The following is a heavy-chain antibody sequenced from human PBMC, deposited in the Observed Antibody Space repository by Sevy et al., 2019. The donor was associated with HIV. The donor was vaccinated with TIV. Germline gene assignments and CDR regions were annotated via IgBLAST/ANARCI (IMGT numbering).Heavy chain of an antibody. CDR3: ARDMGGSYTPLDY. CDR2: VSGNSGAI. V-gene: IGHV3-48*01. CDR1: GFTFSSYS. J-gene: IGHJ4*02. D-gene: IGHD3-10*01. Sequence: GRSLRLSCAASGFTFSSYSMNWVRQAPEKGLEWISFVSGNSGAINYADSVKGRFTISRDNAKNSLNLQMNSLRVDDTAVYYCARDMGGSYTPLDYWGQGTLVTVSS.